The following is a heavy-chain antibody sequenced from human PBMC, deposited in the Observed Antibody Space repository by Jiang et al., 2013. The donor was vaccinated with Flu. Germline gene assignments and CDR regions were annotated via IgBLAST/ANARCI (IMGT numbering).Heavy chain of an antibody. CDR3: AAGRRRWFADPSPTHIDY. J-gene: IGHJ4*02. Sequence: EVQLLESGGGLVQPGGSLRLSCAASGFTFSNYDMHWVRQGTGKGLEWVSAIGTAGDPYYPGSVKGRFTISRENVKNSLYLQMNSLRAGDTAVYYCAAGRRRWFADPSPTHIDYWGQGTLVTVSS. D-gene: IGHD3-10*01. CDR2: IGTAGDP. CDR1: GFTFSNYD. V-gene: IGHV3-13*05.